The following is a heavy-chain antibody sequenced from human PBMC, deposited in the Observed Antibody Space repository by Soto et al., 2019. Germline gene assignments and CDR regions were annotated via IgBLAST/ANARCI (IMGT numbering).Heavy chain of an antibody. CDR3: ARNNYYDSSGYYSRYWDFDY. Sequence: SEPLCLRYGVYGGSFIAYDGRWILKPPGKGLEWIGEINHSGSTNYNPSLKSRVTISVDTSKNQFSLKLSSVTAADTAVYYCARNNYYDSSGYYSRYWDFDYWGQGTLVTVSS. J-gene: IGHJ4*02. V-gene: IGHV4-34*01. D-gene: IGHD3-22*01. CDR1: GGSFIAYD. CDR2: INHSGST.